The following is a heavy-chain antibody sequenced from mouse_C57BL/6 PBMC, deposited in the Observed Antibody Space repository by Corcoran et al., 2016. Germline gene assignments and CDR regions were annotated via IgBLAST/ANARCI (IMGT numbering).Heavy chain of an antibody. V-gene: IGHV1-26*01. CDR1: GYTFTDYY. J-gene: IGHJ3*01. CDR2: INPNNGGT. Sequence: EVQLQQSGPELVKPGASVKISCKASGYTFTDYYMNWVKQSHGKSLEWIGDINPNNGGTSYNQKFKGKATLTVDKSSSTAYMELRSLTSEDSAVYYCANDFCAYWGQGTLVTVSA. CDR3: ANDFCAY. D-gene: IGHD2-12*01.